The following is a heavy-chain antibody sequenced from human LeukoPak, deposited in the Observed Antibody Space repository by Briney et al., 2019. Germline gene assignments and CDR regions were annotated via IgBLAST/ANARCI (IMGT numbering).Heavy chain of an antibody. CDR1: GFTFSSYS. CDR3: AKKAQYDGHYPLDY. CDR2: TSDRGDYT. D-gene: IGHD4/OR15-4a*01. V-gene: IGHV3-23*01. Sequence: GGSLRLSCAASGFTFSSYSMSWVRQAPGKGLEWVSGTSDRGDYTYYADPVKGRFTISRDTSKNTLYLQMNSLRAEDTALYFCAKKAQYDGHYPLDYWGQGTLVTVSA. J-gene: IGHJ4*02.